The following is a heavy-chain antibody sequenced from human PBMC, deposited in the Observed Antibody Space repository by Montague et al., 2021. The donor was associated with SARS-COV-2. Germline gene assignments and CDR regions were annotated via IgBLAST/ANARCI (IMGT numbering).Heavy chain of an antibody. CDR1: SDSMSGSNSY. CDR2: ISYTGST. D-gene: IGHD1-26*01. CDR3: ARLYIQKTLVGASRRRWFDP. J-gene: IGHJ5*02. V-gene: IGHV4-39*01. Sequence: SETLSLTCSVSSDSMSGSNSYWGWIRQPPGKGLESIGSISYTGSTSYNAPLKSRVTMSVDTSKNEFSLRLSSVTASDTAVYYCARLYIQKTLVGASRRRWFDPWGQGTLVTVSS.